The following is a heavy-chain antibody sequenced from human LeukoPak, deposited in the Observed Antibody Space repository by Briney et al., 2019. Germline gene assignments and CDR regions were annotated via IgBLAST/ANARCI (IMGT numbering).Heavy chain of an antibody. V-gene: IGHV3-30*18. J-gene: IGHJ3*02. CDR3: AKDFVVSYGWAAFDI. CDR1: GFSFSTYG. CDR2: ISYDGNNK. D-gene: IGHD5-18*01. Sequence: GRSLRLSCAASGFSFSTYGMHWVRQAPGKGLEWVAVISYDGNNKYYADAVKGRFTISRDNSKNTLYLQMNSLRAEDTAVYYCAKDFVVSYGWAAFDIWGQGTMVTVSS.